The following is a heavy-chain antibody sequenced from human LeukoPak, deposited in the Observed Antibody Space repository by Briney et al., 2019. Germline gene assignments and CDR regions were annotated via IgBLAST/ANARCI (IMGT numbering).Heavy chain of an antibody. D-gene: IGHD2-2*01. V-gene: IGHV4-39*07. CDR3: ARDALGYCSSTSCPSYYYYYMDV. CDR2: IYYSGTT. Sequence: SETLSLTCTVSGGSISSNSYYWGWIRQPPGKGLEWIGSIYYSGTTYYNPSLKSRVTISIDTSKNQLSLRLSSVTAADTAVYYCARDALGYCSSTSCPSYYYYYMDVWGKGTTVTVSS. J-gene: IGHJ6*03. CDR1: GGSISSNSYY.